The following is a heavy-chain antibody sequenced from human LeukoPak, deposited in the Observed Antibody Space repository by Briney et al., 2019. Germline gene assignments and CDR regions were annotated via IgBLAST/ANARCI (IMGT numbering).Heavy chain of an antibody. J-gene: IGHJ4*02. D-gene: IGHD5-18*01. CDR2: IHGGGDT. CDR3: ARAKRGYSYILAC. CDR1: GFTVSDAY. V-gene: IGHV3-53*01. Sequence: GGSLRLSCAASGFTVSDAYMTWVRHTPGKGLEWASVIHGGGDTGYADSVKGRFIISRDNSKNTLYLQMNSLKVEDTAVYYCARAKRGYSYILACWGQGTLVTVSS.